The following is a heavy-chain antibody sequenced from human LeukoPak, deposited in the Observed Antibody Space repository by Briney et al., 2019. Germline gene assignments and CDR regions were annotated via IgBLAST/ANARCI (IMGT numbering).Heavy chain of an antibody. CDR2: IYNSGST. Sequence: SQTLSLTFIVSGGSISRGSYYWSWIRQPAGKGLEWMGRIYNSGSTNYNPSLKSRVTISTDMSKNQISLKLSSVTAADTAVYYCARSELLWFGGVNSGFDYWGQGTLVTVSS. D-gene: IGHD3-10*01. V-gene: IGHV4-61*02. J-gene: IGHJ4*02. CDR1: GGSISRGSYY. CDR3: ARSELLWFGGVNSGFDY.